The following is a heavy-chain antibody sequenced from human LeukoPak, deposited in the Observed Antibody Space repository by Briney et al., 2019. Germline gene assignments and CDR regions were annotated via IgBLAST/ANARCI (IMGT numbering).Heavy chain of an antibody. CDR1: GGSISSYY. V-gene: IGHV4-59*01. CDR2: IYYSGST. D-gene: IGHD6-6*01. J-gene: IGHJ6*03. CDR3: ARARTSIAARPRYMDV. Sequence: SETLSLTCTVSGGSISSYYWSWIRQPPGKGLEWIGYIYYSGSTNYNPSLKSRVTISVDTSKNQFSLKLSSVTAADTAVYYCARARTSIAARPRYMDVWGKGTTVTVSS.